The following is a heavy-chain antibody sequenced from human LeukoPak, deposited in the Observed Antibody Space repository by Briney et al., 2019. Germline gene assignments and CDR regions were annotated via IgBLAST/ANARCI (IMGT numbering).Heavy chain of an antibody. CDR2: VSGSGGSS. CDR3: AKTRGMYSSSWPDFFDY. J-gene: IGHJ4*02. V-gene: IGHV3-23*01. CDR1: GFTFSSYA. Sequence: GGSLRLSCAASGFTFSSYAMSWVRQAPGKGLEWVSAVSGSGGSSYYADSVKGRFTISRDNSKNTLYLQMNSLRAEDTAVYYCAKTRGMYSSSWPDFFDYWGQGTLVTVSS. D-gene: IGHD6-13*01.